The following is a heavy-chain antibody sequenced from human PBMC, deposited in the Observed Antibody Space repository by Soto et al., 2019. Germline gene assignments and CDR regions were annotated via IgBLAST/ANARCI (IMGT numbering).Heavy chain of an antibody. Sequence: GGSLRLSCVSSGFTFSSYSMVWVRQAPGKGLEWVSYIFASSTTIYYADSVKGRFTVSRDNAQNSLFLLMNSLRAEDTAVYYCARDRDEVFDYWGRGTLVTVSS. V-gene: IGHV3-48*04. CDR2: IFASSTTI. CDR3: ARDRDEVFDY. CDR1: GFTFSSYS. J-gene: IGHJ4*01.